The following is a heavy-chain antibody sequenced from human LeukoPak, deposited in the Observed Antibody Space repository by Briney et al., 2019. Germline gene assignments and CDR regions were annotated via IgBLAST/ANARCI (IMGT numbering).Heavy chain of an antibody. Sequence: SSETLFLTCTVSGGSISSYYWSWIRQPPGKGLEWIGYIYYSGSTNYNPSLKSRVTISVDTSKNQFSLKLSSVTAADTAVYYCARGFQQLASLWGQGTLVTVSS. J-gene: IGHJ4*02. V-gene: IGHV4-59*01. CDR3: ARGFQQLASL. CDR2: IYYSGST. CDR1: GGSISSYY. D-gene: IGHD6-13*01.